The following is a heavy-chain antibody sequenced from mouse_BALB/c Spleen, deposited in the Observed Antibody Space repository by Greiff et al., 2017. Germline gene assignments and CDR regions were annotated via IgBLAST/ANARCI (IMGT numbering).Heavy chain of an antibody. J-gene: IGHJ2*01. Sequence: EVHLVESGPGLVKPSQSLSLTCSVTGYSITSGYYWNWIRQFPGNKLEWMGYISYDGSNNYNPSLKNRISITRDTSKNQFFLKLNSVTTEDTATYYCAREGYGSSYGYWGQGTTLTVSS. V-gene: IGHV3-6*02. D-gene: IGHD1-1*01. CDR2: ISYDGSN. CDR1: GYSITSGYY. CDR3: AREGYGSSYGY.